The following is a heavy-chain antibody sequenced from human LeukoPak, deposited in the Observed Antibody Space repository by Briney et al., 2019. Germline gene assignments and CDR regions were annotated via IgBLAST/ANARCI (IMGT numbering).Heavy chain of an antibody. V-gene: IGHV4-34*01. CDR3: ARGRRVNSGSYYRAGYNWFDP. Sequence: PPETLSLTCAVYGGSFSGYYWSWIRQPPGKGLEWIGEINHSGGTNYNPSLKSRVTRSSTTPKNQFSLKLSSVTAADTAVYYCARGRRVNSGSYYRAGYNWFDPWGQGTVVTLSS. J-gene: IGHJ5*02. D-gene: IGHD1-26*01. CDR1: GGSFSGYY. CDR2: INHSGGT.